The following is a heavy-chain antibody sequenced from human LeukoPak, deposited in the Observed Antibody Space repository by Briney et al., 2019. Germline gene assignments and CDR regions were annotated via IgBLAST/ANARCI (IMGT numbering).Heavy chain of an antibody. CDR1: GYTFTSYD. J-gene: IGHJ3*02. CDR2: MNPNSGNT. Sequence: ASVKVSCKASGYTFTSYDINWVRQATGQGLEWMGWMNPNSGNTGYAQKFQGRVTMTRNNSISTAYMELSSLRSEDTAVYYCARAVSPRWLQPPNAFDIWGQGTLVTVSS. D-gene: IGHD5-24*01. V-gene: IGHV1-8*01. CDR3: ARAVSPRWLQPPNAFDI.